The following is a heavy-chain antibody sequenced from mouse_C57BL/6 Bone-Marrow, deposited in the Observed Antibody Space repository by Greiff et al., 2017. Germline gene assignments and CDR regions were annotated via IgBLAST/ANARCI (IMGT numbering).Heavy chain of an antibody. J-gene: IGHJ2*01. CDR2: ISSGGSYT. CDR1: GFTFSSYG. V-gene: IGHV5-6*02. CDR3: ARRWDY. Sequence: EVKLVESGGDLVKPGGSLKLSCAASGFTFSSYGMSWVRQTPDKRLEWVATISSGGSYTYYPDSVKGRFTISRDNAKNTLYLQMSSLKSEDTAMYYCARRWDYWVQGTTLTVSS.